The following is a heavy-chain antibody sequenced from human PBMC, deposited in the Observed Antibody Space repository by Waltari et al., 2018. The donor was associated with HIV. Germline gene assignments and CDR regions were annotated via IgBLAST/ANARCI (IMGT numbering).Heavy chain of an antibody. J-gene: IGHJ4*02. Sequence: EVLLVESGGGLVQPGGSLRLSCTASGFMFTSYWMSWVRQAPGKGLEWVANIKQDGSGKYYVDSVKGRFTISRDNAKNSLYLQMNSLRADDTAMYYCATSRTFDYWGQGTLVTVSS. CDR3: ATSRTFDY. CDR1: GFMFTSYW. D-gene: IGHD2-2*01. V-gene: IGHV3-7*01. CDR2: IKQDGSGK.